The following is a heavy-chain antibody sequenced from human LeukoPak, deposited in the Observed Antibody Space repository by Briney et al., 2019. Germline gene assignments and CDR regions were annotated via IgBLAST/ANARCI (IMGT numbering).Heavy chain of an antibody. J-gene: IGHJ6*02. CDR2: FDPEDGET. CDR1: GYTLTELS. CDR3: AKVGIEDYGDYPKYGMDV. D-gene: IGHD4-17*01. Sequence: ASVKVSCKVSGYTLTELSMHCVRQAPAKGREWMGGFDPEDGETIYAQKFQGRVTMTEDTSTDTAYMEMSSLRSEDTAVYYCAKVGIEDYGDYPKYGMDVWGQGTTVTVSS. V-gene: IGHV1-24*01.